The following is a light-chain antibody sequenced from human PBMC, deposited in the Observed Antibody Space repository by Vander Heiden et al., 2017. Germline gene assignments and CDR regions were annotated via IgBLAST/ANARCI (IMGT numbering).Light chain of an antibody. V-gene: IGKV1-5*01. CDR2: NAS. CDR3: QQYSIDSPT. J-gene: IGKJ1*01. Sequence: DIQMTQSPSTLSASVGDRVTITCRASQSITTWLAWYQQKPGKAPKLLIYNASNLQSGVPSRFSGSGSWTDFSLTISSLQPDDFATYYCQQYSIDSPTFGQGTKVEI. CDR1: QSITTW.